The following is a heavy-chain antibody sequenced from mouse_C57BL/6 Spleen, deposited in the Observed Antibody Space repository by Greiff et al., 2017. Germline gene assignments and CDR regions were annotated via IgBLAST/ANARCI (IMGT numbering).Heavy chain of an antibody. J-gene: IGHJ2*01. D-gene: IGHD1-1*01. CDR1: GYSFTGYY. CDR2: INPSTGGT. CDR3: ARRTTVVVSDY. V-gene: IGHV1-42*01. Sequence: EVQLQQSGPELVKPGASVKISCKASGYSFTGYYMNWVKQSPEKSLEWIGEINPSTGGTTYNQKFKAKATLTVYKSSSTAYMQLKSLTSEDSAVYYCARRTTVVVSDYWGQGTTLTVSS.